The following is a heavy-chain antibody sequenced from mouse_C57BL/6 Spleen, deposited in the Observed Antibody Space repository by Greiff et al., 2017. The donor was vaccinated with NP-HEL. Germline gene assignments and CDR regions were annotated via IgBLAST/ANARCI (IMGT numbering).Heavy chain of an antibody. Sequence: QVQLQQPGAELVKPGASVKVSCKASGYTFTSYWMHWVKQTPGQGLEWIGRIHPSASDTTYNQKFKGKAILTVDKSSSTAYMQLRSLTSEDSAVYYCAIGGYCRVMDYWGQGTSVTVSS. CDR2: IHPSASDT. J-gene: IGHJ4*01. V-gene: IGHV1-74*01. CDR3: AIGGYCRVMDY. D-gene: IGHD2-3*01. CDR1: GYTFTSYW.